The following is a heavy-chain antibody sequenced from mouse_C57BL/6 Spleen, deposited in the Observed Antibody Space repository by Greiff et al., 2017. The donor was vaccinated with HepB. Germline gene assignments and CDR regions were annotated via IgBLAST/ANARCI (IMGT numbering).Heavy chain of an antibody. CDR3: AGGTDGYFDV. Sequence: QVQLQQSGAELVKPGASVKISCKASGYAFSSYWMNWVKQRPGKGLEWIGQIYPGDGDTNYNGKFKGKATLTADKSSSTAYILLSSLTSEDSAVYFCAGGTDGYFDVWGTGTTVTVSS. V-gene: IGHV1-80*01. J-gene: IGHJ1*03. CDR1: GYAFSSYW. D-gene: IGHD3-3*01. CDR2: IYPGDGDT.